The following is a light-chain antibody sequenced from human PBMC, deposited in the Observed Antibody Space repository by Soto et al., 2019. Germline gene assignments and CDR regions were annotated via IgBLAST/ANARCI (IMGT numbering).Light chain of an antibody. CDR1: QSVSSY. J-gene: IGKJ4*01. V-gene: IGKV3-11*01. Sequence: EIVLTQSPATLSLSPGERATLSCRASQSVSSYLAWYQQKPGQAPRLLIYDASNRATGIPARFSGSGSGTAVTLTSSSLEPEDFAVYYCQQRSNWPLTFGGGTKVEIK. CDR2: DAS. CDR3: QQRSNWPLT.